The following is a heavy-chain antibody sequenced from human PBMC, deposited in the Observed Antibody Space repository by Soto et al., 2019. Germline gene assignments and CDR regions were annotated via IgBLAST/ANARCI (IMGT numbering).Heavy chain of an antibody. D-gene: IGHD3-3*02. J-gene: IGHJ4*02. V-gene: IGHV4-61*01. CDR2: IYYSGST. CDR1: GGSVSSGSYY. CDR3: ARVPTGALLDY. Sequence: PSETLSLTCTVSGGSVSSGSYYWSWIRQPPGKGLEWIGYIYYSGSTNYNPSLKSRVTISVDTSKNQFSLKLSSVTAADTAVYYWARVPTGALLDYGGKGTLVTVSS.